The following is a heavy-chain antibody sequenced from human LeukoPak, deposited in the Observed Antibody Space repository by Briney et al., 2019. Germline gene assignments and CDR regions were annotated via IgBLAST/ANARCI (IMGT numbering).Heavy chain of an antibody. V-gene: IGHV1-2*02. D-gene: IGHD1-14*01. Sequence: ASVKVSCKTSGYTFTGYYLFWVRQAPGQGLEWMGWINPNSGGTNYAQKFQGRVTMTRDTSIRTAYMELSRLTSDDTAVYYCVRLYDRGRLDYWGQGTLVTVSS. CDR3: VRLYDRGRLDY. J-gene: IGHJ4*02. CDR1: GYTFTGYY. CDR2: INPNSGGT.